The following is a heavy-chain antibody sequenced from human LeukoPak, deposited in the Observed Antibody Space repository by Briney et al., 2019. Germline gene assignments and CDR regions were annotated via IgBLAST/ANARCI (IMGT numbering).Heavy chain of an antibody. D-gene: IGHD1-26*01. CDR1: GGSISSGSYY. J-gene: IGHJ4*02. CDR3: ASAVTWELRY. Sequence: SQTLSLTCTVSGGSISSGSYYWSWTRQPAGKGLEWIGRIYTSGSTNYNPSLKSRVTISADTSKNQFSLKLSSVTAADTAVYYCASAVTWELRYWGQGTLVTVSS. V-gene: IGHV4-61*02. CDR2: IYTSGST.